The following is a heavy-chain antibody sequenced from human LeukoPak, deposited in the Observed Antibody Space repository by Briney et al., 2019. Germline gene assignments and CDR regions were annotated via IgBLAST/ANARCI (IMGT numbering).Heavy chain of an antibody. J-gene: IGHJ5*02. V-gene: IGHV1-2*02. CDR3: ARAAARNWFDP. CDR2: INPNSGGT. Sequence: ASVKVSCKASGYTFTGYYMHWVRRAPGQGLEWMGWINPNSGGTNYAQKFQGRVTMTRDTSIGTAYMELSRLRSDDTAVYYCARAAARNWFDPWGQGTLVTVSS. D-gene: IGHD6-25*01. CDR1: GYTFTGYY.